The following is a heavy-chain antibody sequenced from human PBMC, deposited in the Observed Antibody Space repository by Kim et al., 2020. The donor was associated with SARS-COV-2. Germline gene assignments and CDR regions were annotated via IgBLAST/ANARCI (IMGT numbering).Heavy chain of an antibody. CDR3: ARGGDYNKGDAFDI. V-gene: IGHV3-13*04. CDR1: GFTFSSYD. J-gene: IGHJ3*02. CDR2: IGTAGDT. Sequence: GGSLRLSCAASGFTFSSYDMHWVRQATGKGLEWVSAIGTAGDTYYPGSVKGRFTISRENAKNSLYLQMNSLRAGDTAVYYCARGGDYNKGDAFDIWGQGTMVTVSS. D-gene: IGHD4-4*01.